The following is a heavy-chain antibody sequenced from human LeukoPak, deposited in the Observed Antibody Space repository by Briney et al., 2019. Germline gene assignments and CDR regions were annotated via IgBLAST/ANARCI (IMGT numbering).Heavy chain of an antibody. J-gene: IGHJ4*02. CDR3: ARARGYSSSWYSFDY. CDR1: GYTFTGYY. CDR2: INPNSGGT. D-gene: IGHD6-13*01. Sequence: GASVKVSCKASGYTFTGYYMHWVRQAPGQGLEWMGWINPNSGGTNYAQKFQGRVTMTRDTSISTAYMELSRLRSDDTAVYYCARARGYSSSWYSFDYRGQGTLVTVSS. V-gene: IGHV1-2*02.